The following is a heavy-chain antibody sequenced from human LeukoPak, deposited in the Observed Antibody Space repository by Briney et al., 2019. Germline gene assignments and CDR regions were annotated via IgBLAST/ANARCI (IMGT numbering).Heavy chain of an antibody. D-gene: IGHD6-19*01. J-gene: IGHJ1*01. CDR2: IRSKANSYAT. CDR3: TSPQADSGATYFRH. V-gene: IGHV3-73*01. CDR1: GFTFSGST. Sequence: PGGSLRLSCAASGFTFSGSTIHWVRQASGKGLEWIGRIRSKANSYATAYAASVKGRFTISRDDAKNTAYLQTDSLKTEDTAVYYCTSPQADSGATYFRHWGQGTLVTVSS.